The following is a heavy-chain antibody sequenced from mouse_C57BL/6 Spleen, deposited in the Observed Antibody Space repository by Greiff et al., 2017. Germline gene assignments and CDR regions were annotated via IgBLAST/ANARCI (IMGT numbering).Heavy chain of an antibody. J-gene: IGHJ1*03. CDR3: ARSRFLYWYFDV. CDR2: INPNNGGT. CDR1: GYTFTDYN. Sequence: VQLQQSGPELVKPGASVKIPCKASGYTFTDYNMDWVKQSHGKSLEWIGDINPNNGGTIYNQKFKGKATLTVDKSSSTAYMELRSLTSEDTAVYYCARSRFLYWYFDVWGTGTTVTVSS. V-gene: IGHV1-18*01.